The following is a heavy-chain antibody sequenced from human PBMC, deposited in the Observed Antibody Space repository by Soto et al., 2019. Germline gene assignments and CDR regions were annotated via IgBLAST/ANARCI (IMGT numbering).Heavy chain of an antibody. Sequence: GSLRLSCAASGFTFSSYHMNWVRQAPGKGLEWASSITSSGVYYRDSVKGRFTISGDNAKNSLYLQMNSLRAEDTAVYYCARDPSGSGPDFDYWGQGILVTVSS. CDR2: ITSSGV. V-gene: IGHV3-21*01. D-gene: IGHD3-10*01. J-gene: IGHJ4*02. CDR3: ARDPSGSGPDFDY. CDR1: GFTFSSYH.